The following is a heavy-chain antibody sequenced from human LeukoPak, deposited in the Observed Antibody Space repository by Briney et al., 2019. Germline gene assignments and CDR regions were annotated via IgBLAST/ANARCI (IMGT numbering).Heavy chain of an antibody. J-gene: IGHJ4*02. V-gene: IGHV3-23*01. Sequence: GGSLRLSCAASGFTFSNCAMSRVRQAPGKGLEWVSTISGSGGSTYHADSVKGRFTISRDNSKNTLYLQMNSLRAEDTAVYYCAKGSYSYGYLFDYWGQGTLVTVSS. D-gene: IGHD5-18*01. CDR3: AKGSYSYGYLFDY. CDR2: ISGSGGST. CDR1: GFTFSNCA.